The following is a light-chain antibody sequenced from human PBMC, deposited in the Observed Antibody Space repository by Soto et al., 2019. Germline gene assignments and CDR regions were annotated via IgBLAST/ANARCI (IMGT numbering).Light chain of an antibody. CDR2: GAS. Sequence: EIMLTQSPGTLSLSPGERATLSCRASQSISSSYLAWYQQKPGQAPRPLIYGASSRATGIPDRFSGSGSGTDFTLTISRLEPEDFAVYYCQQYVSSPWTFGQGTKVDIK. J-gene: IGKJ1*01. CDR1: QSISSSY. CDR3: QQYVSSPWT. V-gene: IGKV3-20*01.